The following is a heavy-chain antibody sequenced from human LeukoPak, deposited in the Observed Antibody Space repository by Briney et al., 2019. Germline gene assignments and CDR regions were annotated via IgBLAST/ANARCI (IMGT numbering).Heavy chain of an antibody. D-gene: IGHD6-19*01. CDR3: AAVVCTDAFDI. CDR1: GLSISIYY. V-gene: IGHV4-59*01. CDR2: IYYSGNT. J-gene: IGHJ3*02. Sequence: PSETLSLTCTVYGLSISIYYWSWIRQPPGKGLEWIGYIYYSGNTNYNPSLKSRVTISVDTSKNQFSLKLSSVTDAGAAVYCCAAVVCTDAFDIWGQGTMVTVSS.